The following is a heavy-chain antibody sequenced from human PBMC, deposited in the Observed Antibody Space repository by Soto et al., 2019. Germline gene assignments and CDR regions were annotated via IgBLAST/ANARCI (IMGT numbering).Heavy chain of an antibody. V-gene: IGHV1-69*13. D-gene: IGHD2-21*01. CDR1: GGTFSSYA. CDR3: ASSTVSGPPHPCGISYYFDY. Sequence: ASVKVSCKASGGTFSSYAISWVRQAPGQGLEWMGGIIPIFGTANYAQKFQGRVTITADESTSTAYMELSSLRSEDTAVYYCASSTVSGPPHPCGISYYFDYWGQGTLVSVSS. CDR2: IIPIFGTA. J-gene: IGHJ4*01.